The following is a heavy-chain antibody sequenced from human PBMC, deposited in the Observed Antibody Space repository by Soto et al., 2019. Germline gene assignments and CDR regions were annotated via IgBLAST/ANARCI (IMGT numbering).Heavy chain of an antibody. V-gene: IGHV3-30-3*01. CDR1: GFTFSAYA. J-gene: IGHJ3*02. CDR2: ISSTGGSK. CDR3: VRDYSGTGAIDI. D-gene: IGHD1-1*01. Sequence: GGPLKLSCVTSGFTFSAYAMHWARQAPGKGLQWVAVISSTGGSKFYADSVKGRFTISRDNSKNMLYVQMDSLRTEDTALYYCVRDYSGTGAIDIWGQGTMVTVSS.